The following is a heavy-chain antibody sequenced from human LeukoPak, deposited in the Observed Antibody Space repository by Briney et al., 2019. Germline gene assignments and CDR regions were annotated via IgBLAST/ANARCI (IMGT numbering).Heavy chain of an antibody. Sequence: GASVKVSCKASGYTFTDYYTHWVRQAPGQGLEWMGWINPNSGGTNYAQKFQGRVTMTRDTSIGTVYMDLRRLRSDDTAVYYCAKTSEIQLWPSYVDYWGQGTLVTVSS. D-gene: IGHD5-18*01. CDR1: GYTFTDYY. V-gene: IGHV1-2*02. CDR2: INPNSGGT. J-gene: IGHJ4*02. CDR3: AKTSEIQLWPSYVDY.